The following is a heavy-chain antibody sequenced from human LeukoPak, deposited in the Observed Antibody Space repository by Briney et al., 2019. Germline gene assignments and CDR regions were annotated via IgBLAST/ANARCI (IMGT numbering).Heavy chain of an antibody. CDR3: ARGSYSGSYYSNY. CDR2: IYYSGST. J-gene: IGHJ4*02. V-gene: IGHV4-30-4*08. CDR1: GGSISSGDYY. D-gene: IGHD1-26*01. Sequence: SETLSLTCTVSGGSISSGDYYWSWIRRPPGKGLEWIGYIYYSGSTYYNPSLKSRVTISVDTSKNQFPLKLSSVTAAHTAVYYCARGSYSGSYYSNYWGQGTLVTVSS.